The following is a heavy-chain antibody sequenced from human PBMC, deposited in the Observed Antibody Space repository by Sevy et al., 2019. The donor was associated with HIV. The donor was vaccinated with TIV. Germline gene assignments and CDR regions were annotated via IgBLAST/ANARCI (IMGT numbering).Heavy chain of an antibody. CDR1: GGSISSGGYY. V-gene: IGHV4-31*03. CDR2: IYYSGST. Sequence: SETLSLTCTVSGGSISSGGYYWSWIRQHPGKGLEWIGYIYYSGSTYYNPSLKSRVTISVDTSKNQFSLKLSSVTAADTAVYYCARDRHPDYLDYWGQGTLVTVSS. J-gene: IGHJ4*02. CDR3: ARDRHPDYLDY.